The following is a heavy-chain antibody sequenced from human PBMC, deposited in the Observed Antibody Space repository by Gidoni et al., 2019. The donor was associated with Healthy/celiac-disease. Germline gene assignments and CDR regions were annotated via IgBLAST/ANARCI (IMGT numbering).Heavy chain of an antibody. V-gene: IGHV1-24*01. D-gene: IGHD3-10*01. CDR1: GYTLTELS. Sequence: QVQLVQSGAEVKKPGASVKVSCKVSGYTLTELSMHWVRQAPGKGLEWMGGFDPEDGETIYEQKFQGRVTMTEDTSTDTAYMELSSLRSEDTAVYYCATRPYYYGSGSYYRGAFDIWGQGTMVTVSS. CDR3: ATRPYYYGSGSYYRGAFDI. CDR2: FDPEDGET. J-gene: IGHJ3*02.